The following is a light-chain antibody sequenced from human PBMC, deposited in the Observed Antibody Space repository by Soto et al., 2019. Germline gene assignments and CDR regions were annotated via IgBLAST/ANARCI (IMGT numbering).Light chain of an antibody. Sequence: IQMTQSPSSLSASVGDRVTVTCRASQTIKKYLNWYQCKPGKAPKLLICGASNLQRGVPSRFSGSGSGTDFTLTISRLETEDFATYYCHQIFSAPFTFGQGTGLE. CDR1: QTIKKY. CDR2: GAS. CDR3: HQIFSAPFT. J-gene: IGKJ2*01. V-gene: IGKV1-39*01.